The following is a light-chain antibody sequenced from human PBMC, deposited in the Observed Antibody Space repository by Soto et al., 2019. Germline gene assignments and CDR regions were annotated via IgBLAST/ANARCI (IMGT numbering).Light chain of an antibody. Sequence: QSVLTQPPSVSGAPGQRVTISCTGSSSNIGAGYHVHWYQQLPGAAPKLLIFGDSNRPSGVPDRFSGSKSGTSASLAITGLQADDEADYYCQSYDSSLHNYVFGTGTKVTVL. CDR2: GDS. V-gene: IGLV1-40*01. J-gene: IGLJ1*01. CDR1: SSNIGAGYH. CDR3: QSYDSSLHNYV.